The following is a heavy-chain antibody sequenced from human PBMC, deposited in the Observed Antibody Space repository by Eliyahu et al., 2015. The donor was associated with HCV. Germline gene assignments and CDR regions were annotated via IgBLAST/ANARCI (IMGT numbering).Heavy chain of an antibody. CDR3: ARGPNFDS. CDR2: IYTDGST. V-gene: IGHV3-53*02. CDR1: GFTVNGNF. Sequence: LQLVETGGDLIQPGGSLRLSCAASGFTVNGNFMSWVRQAPGKGLEWVSVIYTDGSTFYADSVKGRFTISRDNSKNTVFLQMNSLRADDTAVYYCARGPNFDSWGQGTLVTVSS. J-gene: IGHJ4*02.